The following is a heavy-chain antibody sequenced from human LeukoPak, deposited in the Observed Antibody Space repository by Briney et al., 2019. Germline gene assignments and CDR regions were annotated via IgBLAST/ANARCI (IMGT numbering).Heavy chain of an antibody. D-gene: IGHD6-19*01. Sequence: GGSLRLSCAASGFTFSSYGMHWVRQAPGKGLEWVAFIRYDGSNKYYADSVKGRFTISRDNSKNTLYLQMNSLRAEDTAVYYCAKGPSIAVAGTFDYWGQGTLVTVSS. V-gene: IGHV3-30*02. CDR2: IRYDGSNK. J-gene: IGHJ4*02. CDR3: AKGPSIAVAGTFDY. CDR1: GFTFSSYG.